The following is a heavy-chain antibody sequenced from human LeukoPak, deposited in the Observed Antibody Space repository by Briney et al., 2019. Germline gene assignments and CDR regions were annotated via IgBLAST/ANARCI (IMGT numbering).Heavy chain of an antibody. V-gene: IGHV3-21*01. CDR3: ARDSSFDY. D-gene: IGHD6-19*01. Sequence: GGSLRLSCAASGFTFSSYSMNWVRQAPGKGLEWVSSISSSSSHIYYADSVKGRFTISRDNAKNSLYLQMNSLRAEDTAVYYCARDSSFDYWGQGTLVTDSS. J-gene: IGHJ4*02. CDR1: GFTFSSYS. CDR2: ISSSSSHI.